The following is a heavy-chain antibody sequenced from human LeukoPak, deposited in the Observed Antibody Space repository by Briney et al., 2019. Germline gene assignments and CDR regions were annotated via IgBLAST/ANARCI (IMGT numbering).Heavy chain of an antibody. Sequence: GGSLRLSCAASGFTSSSYSMNWVRQAPGKGLEWVSSISSSSSYIYYADSVKGRFTISRDNAKNSLYLQMNSLRAEDTAVYYCASPLLGGMDVWGKGTTVTVSS. V-gene: IGHV3-21*01. CDR1: GFTSSSYS. CDR3: ASPLLGGMDV. D-gene: IGHD3-16*01. CDR2: ISSSSSYI. J-gene: IGHJ6*04.